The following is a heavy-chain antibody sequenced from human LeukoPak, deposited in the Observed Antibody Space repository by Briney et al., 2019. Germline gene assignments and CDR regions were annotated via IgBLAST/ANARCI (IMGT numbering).Heavy chain of an antibody. CDR1: GGSISSGGYS. CDR2: IYHSGST. CDR3: ARVRYGFVWFDP. J-gene: IGHJ5*02. D-gene: IGHD4-17*01. Sequence: SETLSLTCAVSGGSISSGGYSWGWIRQPPGKGLEWIGYIYHSGSTYYNPSLKSRVTISVDRSKNQFSLKLSSVTAADTAVYYCARVRYGFVWFDPWGQGTLVTVSS. V-gene: IGHV4-30-2*01.